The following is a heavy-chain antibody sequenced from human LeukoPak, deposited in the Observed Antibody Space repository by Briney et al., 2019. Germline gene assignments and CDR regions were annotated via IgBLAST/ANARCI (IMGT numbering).Heavy chain of an antibody. J-gene: IGHJ4*02. CDR1: GFTFSSYS. Sequence: TGGPLRLSCAASGFTFSSYSMNWVRQAPGKGLEGVSYISGSSSAIYYADSVGGRFTISRDNAKNSLYLQMNSLRDEDTAVYYCARGGRPGDYWGQGTLVTVSS. V-gene: IGHV3-48*02. CDR3: ARGGRPGDY. CDR2: ISGSSSAI. D-gene: IGHD1-26*01.